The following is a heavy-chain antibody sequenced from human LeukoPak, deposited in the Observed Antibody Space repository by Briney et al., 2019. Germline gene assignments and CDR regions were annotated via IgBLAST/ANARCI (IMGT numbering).Heavy chain of an antibody. V-gene: IGHV3-21*01. CDR1: GFTFSNYN. J-gene: IGHJ4*02. CDR2: ISSSSSYI. Sequence: GSLRLSCAASGFTFSNYNMNWVRQAPGKGLEWVSSISSSSSYIYYADSVKGRFTISRDNAKNSLYLQMNSLRAEDTAVYYCARDRARAYYYDTYDYWGQGTLVTVSS. D-gene: IGHD3-22*01. CDR3: ARDRARAYYYDTYDY.